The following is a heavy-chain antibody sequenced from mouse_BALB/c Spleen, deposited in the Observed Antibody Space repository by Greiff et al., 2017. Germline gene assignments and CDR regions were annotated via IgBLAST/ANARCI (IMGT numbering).Heavy chain of an antibody. J-gene: IGHJ3*01. CDR1: GFTFSSYA. D-gene: IGHD2-1*01. CDR2: ISSGGSYT. CDR3: AREDYGNYGGFAY. Sequence: VQLKESGGGLVKPGGSLKLSCAASGFTFSSYAMSWVRQSPEKRLEWVAEISSGGSYTYYPDTVTGRFTISRDNAKNTLYLEMSSLRSEDTAMYYCAREDYGNYGGFAYWGQGTLVTVSA. V-gene: IGHV5-9-4*01.